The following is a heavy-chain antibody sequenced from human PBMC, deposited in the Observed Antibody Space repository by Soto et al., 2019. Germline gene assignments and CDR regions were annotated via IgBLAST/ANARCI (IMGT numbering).Heavy chain of an antibody. CDR1: GGSISSGDYY. CDR2: IYYRGST. D-gene: IGHD5-18*01. CDR3: ASGGYSYGVDAFDI. Sequence: QVQLQESGPGLVKPSQTLSLTCTVSGGSISSGDYYWSWIRQPPGKGLGWRGYIYYRGSTYYNPYHRCRFTISVDTSKHEFSLRVRSVTDADTAVYYCASGGYSYGVDAFDIWGQGTMVTVSS. V-gene: IGHV4-30-4*01. J-gene: IGHJ3*02.